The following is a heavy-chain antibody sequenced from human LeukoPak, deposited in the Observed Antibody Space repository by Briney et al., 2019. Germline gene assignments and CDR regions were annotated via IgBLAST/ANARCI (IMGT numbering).Heavy chain of an antibody. CDR2: INSDGGST. V-gene: IGHV3-74*01. CDR3: ARDSRQYYDFWSGYYHSYYYYYMDV. D-gene: IGHD3-3*01. Sequence: PGGSLRLSCAASGFTFSSYWMHWVRQAPGKGLVRVSRINSDGGSTSYADSVKGRFTISRDNAKNTLYLQMNSLRAEDTAVYYCARDSRQYYDFWSGYYHSYYYYYMDVWGKGTTVTVSS. CDR1: GFTFSSYW. J-gene: IGHJ6*03.